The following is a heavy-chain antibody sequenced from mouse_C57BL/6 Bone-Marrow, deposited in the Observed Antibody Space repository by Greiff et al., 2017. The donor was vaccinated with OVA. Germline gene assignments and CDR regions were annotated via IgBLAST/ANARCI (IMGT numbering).Heavy chain of an antibody. D-gene: IGHD1-1*01. Sequence: VQLQQPGAELARPGASVKLSCKASGYTFTSYGIRWVKQRTGQGLEWIGEIYPRSGNTYYNEKFKGKATLTADKSSSTAYMELRSLTSEDSAVYFCARDLVASVVANDWCVDVWGTGTTVTVSS. CDR2: IYPRSGNT. CDR1: GYTFTSYG. CDR3: ARDLVASVVANDWCVDV. J-gene: IGHJ1*03. V-gene: IGHV1-81*01.